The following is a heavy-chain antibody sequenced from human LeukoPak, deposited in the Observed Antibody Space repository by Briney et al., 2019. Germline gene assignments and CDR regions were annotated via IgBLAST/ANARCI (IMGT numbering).Heavy chain of an antibody. D-gene: IGHD1-26*01. Sequence: LETLSLTCTLSGGSINSYYWGWIRQPAGKGLEWIGRIYTTGSTNYNPSLESRVTMSVDTSKNQFSLKLTSVTAADTAMYYCARAGYTISYYSLDYWGQGTLVTVSS. CDR3: ARAGYTISYYSLDY. V-gene: IGHV4-4*07. J-gene: IGHJ4*02. CDR1: GGSINSYY. CDR2: IYTTGST.